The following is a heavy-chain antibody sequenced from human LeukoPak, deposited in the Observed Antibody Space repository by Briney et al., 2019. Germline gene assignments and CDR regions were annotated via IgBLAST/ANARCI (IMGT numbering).Heavy chain of an antibody. CDR3: ARSSGHSYGDFDY. Sequence: SETLSLTCSVSGVSITSNYWSWIRQPPGKGLEWLGYTHHSGATSYNPSLKSRSTMSLDTSNNQFSLKLSSVTAADTAVYYCARSSGHSYGDFDYWGQGNLVTVSS. CDR1: GVSITSNY. CDR2: THHSGAT. V-gene: IGHV4-59*01. J-gene: IGHJ4*02. D-gene: IGHD5-18*01.